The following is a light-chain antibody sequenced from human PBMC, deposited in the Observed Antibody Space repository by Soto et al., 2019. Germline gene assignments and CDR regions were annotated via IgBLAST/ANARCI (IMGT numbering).Light chain of an antibody. CDR2: LGS. CDR3: MQSLHSPLT. CDR1: QSLLFSNGKYY. V-gene: IGKV2-28*01. Sequence: DIVMTQSPLSLPVTPGEPASISCGSSQSLLFSNGKYYVHWYLQKPGQSPQLLIYLGSNRASGVPDRFSGSGSGTDFTLKISRVQAEDVGVYYCMQSLHSPLTFGGGTKVEIK. J-gene: IGKJ4*01.